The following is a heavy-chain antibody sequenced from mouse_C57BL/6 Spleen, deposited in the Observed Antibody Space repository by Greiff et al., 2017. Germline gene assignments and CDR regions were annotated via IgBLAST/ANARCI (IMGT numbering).Heavy chain of an antibody. V-gene: IGHV3-6*01. D-gene: IGHD2-5*01. CDR1: GYSITSGYY. CDR2: IRYDGSN. J-gene: IGHJ3*01. CDR3: ALAYYSNNWFAY. Sequence: EVQLVESGPGLVKPSQSLSLTCSVTGYSITSGYYWNWIRQFPGNKLEWMGYIRYDGSNNYNPSLKNRISITRDTSKNRFFLKLNSVTTEDTATYYCALAYYSNNWFAYWGQGTLVTVSA.